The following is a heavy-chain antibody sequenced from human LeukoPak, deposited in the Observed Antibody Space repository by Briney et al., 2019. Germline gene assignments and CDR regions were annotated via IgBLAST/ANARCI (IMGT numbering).Heavy chain of an antibody. CDR3: ARNATNIATAGRGAGYFDY. CDR2: IYQSGST. J-gene: IGHJ4*02. CDR1: GYSISSDYY. D-gene: IGHD6-13*01. Sequence: SETLSLTCAVPGYSISSDYYWGWIRQPPGKGLEWIGSIYQSGSTDYNPSLKSRVTISVDTSKNKFSLKLSSVTAADTAFYYCARNATNIATAGRGAGYFDYWGQGTLVTVSS. V-gene: IGHV4-38-2*01.